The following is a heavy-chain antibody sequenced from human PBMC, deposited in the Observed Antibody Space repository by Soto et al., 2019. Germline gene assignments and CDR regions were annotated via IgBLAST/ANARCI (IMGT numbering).Heavy chain of an antibody. Sequence: SETLSLTCTVSGGSISSSSFYWGWIRQPPGKGLEWIGSIYYSGSTYYNASLKSRVTISVDTSKNQFSLNLSSVTAADTSVYYCARHDYGSGWQPYNWFDPWGQGILVTVSS. J-gene: IGHJ5*02. D-gene: IGHD6-25*01. CDR1: GGSISSSSFY. CDR3: ARHDYGSGWQPYNWFDP. CDR2: IYYSGST. V-gene: IGHV4-39*01.